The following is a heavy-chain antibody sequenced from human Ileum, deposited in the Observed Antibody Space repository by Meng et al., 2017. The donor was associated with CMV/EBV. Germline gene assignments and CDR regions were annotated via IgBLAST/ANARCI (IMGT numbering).Heavy chain of an antibody. V-gene: IGHV3-30*18. D-gene: IGHD3-10*01. CDR2: ISYDASVK. CDR3: GKKAPGSYLSPADS. J-gene: IGHJ4*02. Sequence: AYGFDFSIYGMHWVRQAPGKGLEWVAAISYDASVKHYAASVKGRFTISRDNSKNMLYLEMFSLRPDDTAVYYCGKKAPGSYLSPADSWGQGILVTVSS. CDR1: GFDFSIYG.